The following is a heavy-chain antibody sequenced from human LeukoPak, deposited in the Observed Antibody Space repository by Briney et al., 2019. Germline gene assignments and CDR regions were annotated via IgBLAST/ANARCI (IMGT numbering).Heavy chain of an antibody. CDR3: TSIFRDY. CDR2: IKTKTDGGTT. Sequence: PGGSLRLSCAASGFTFSDAWMTWVRQGPGKGLEWLGRIKTKTDGGTTDYAAPVKGRFTISRDDSRDTLYLQMNSLKTEDSAVYYCTSIFRDYWGQGTLVTVSS. D-gene: IGHD3-9*01. J-gene: IGHJ4*02. V-gene: IGHV3-15*01. CDR1: GFTFSDAW.